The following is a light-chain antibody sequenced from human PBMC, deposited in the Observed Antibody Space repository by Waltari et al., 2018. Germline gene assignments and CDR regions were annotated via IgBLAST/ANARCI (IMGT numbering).Light chain of an antibody. CDR1: SGCSNYK. J-gene: IGLJ2*01. Sequence: QPVLTQPPSASASLGASVTLTCTLSSGCSNYKVDWYPPRPGKGPRFVMRVGTGGIVGSKGDGIPDRFSVLGSGLNRYLTIKNIQEEDESDYHCGADHGSGSNFFVVFGGGTKLTVL. CDR2: VGTGGIVG. V-gene: IGLV9-49*01. CDR3: GADHGSGSNFFVV.